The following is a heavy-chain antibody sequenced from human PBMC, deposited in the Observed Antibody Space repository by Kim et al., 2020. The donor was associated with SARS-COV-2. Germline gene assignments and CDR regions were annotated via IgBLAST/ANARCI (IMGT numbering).Heavy chain of an antibody. D-gene: IGHD3-10*01. J-gene: IGHJ6*02. CDR1: GGSFSGYY. Sequence: SETLSLTCAVYGGSFSGYYWSWIRQPPGKGLEWIGEINHSGSTNYNPSLKSRVTISVDTSKNQFSLKLSSVTSADTAVYYCARVGGGVRGVISGKCRVCGMDVWGQGTTVTVSS. CDR3: ARVGGGVRGVISGKCRVCGMDV. CDR2: INHSGST. V-gene: IGHV4-34*01.